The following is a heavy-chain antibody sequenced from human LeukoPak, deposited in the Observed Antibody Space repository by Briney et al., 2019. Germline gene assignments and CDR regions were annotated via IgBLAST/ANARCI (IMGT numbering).Heavy chain of an antibody. D-gene: IGHD2-15*01. V-gene: IGHV1-69*06. CDR2: IIPIFGTA. Sequence: SSVKVSCKASGGTFSSYAISWVRQAPGRGLEWMGGIIPIFGTANYAQKFQGRVTITADKSTSTAYMELSSLRSEDTAVYYCAGGGYCSGGSCYWAFDIWGQGTMVTVSS. CDR1: GGTFSSYA. J-gene: IGHJ3*02. CDR3: AGGGYCSGGSCYWAFDI.